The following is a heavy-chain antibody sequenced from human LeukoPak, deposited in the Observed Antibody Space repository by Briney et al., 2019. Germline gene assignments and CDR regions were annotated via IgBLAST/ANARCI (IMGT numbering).Heavy chain of an antibody. CDR2: ISAYNGNT. Sequence: ASVKVSCKASGYIFTTYGISWVRQAPGQGLEWMGWISAYNGNTNYAQKLQGRVTMTTDTSTGTVYMELRSLRSDDTAVYYCARVSMVRGVISWEEYYYGMDVWGQGTTVTVSS. J-gene: IGHJ6*02. D-gene: IGHD3-10*01. CDR3: ARVSMVRGVISWEEYYYGMDV. CDR1: GYIFTTYG. V-gene: IGHV1-18*01.